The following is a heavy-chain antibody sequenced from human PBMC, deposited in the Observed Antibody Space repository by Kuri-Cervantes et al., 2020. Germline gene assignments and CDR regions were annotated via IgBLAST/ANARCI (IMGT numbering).Heavy chain of an antibody. CDR3: ARPRTTVTTNDAFDI. J-gene: IGHJ3*02. D-gene: IGHD4-17*01. CDR1: GYTFTSYD. Sequence: ASVKVSCKASGYTFTSYDINWVRQAPGQGLEWMGIINPSGGSTSYAQKFQGRVTMTRDTSTSTVYMELSSLRSEDTAVYYCARPRTTVTTNDAFDIWGQGTMVTVSS. CDR2: INPSGGST. V-gene: IGHV1-46*01.